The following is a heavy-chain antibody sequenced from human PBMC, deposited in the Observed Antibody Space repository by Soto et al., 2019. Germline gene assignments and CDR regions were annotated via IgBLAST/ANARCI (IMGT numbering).Heavy chain of an antibody. D-gene: IGHD6-19*01. Sequence: PSETLSLTCAVSGGSISSSNWWSWVRQPPGKGLEWIGEIYHSGSTNYNPSLKSRVTISVDKSKNQFSLKLSSVTAADTAVYYCARDAAVAGKDYYYGMDAWGQGTTVTVSS. CDR2: IYHSGST. J-gene: IGHJ6*02. CDR3: ARDAAVAGKDYYYGMDA. V-gene: IGHV4-4*02. CDR1: GGSISSSNW.